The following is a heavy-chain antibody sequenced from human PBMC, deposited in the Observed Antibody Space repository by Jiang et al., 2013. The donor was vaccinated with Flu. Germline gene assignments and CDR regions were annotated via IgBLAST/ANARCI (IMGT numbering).Heavy chain of an antibody. V-gene: IGHV1-2*04. CDR2: INPDRGDT. Sequence: KVSCKASGYIFTGHYVHWVRQAPGQGLEWMGWINPDRGDTNYAQKFQDSVTMTRDTSSGTAYMELRSLRSDDTAVYYCARAYIANWYFDVWGRGTLVTVSS. J-gene: IGHJ2*01. D-gene: IGHD5-12*01. CDR1: GYIFTGHY. CDR3: ARAYIANWYFDV.